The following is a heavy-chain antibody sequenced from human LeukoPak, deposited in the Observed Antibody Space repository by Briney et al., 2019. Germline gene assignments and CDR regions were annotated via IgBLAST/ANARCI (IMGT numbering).Heavy chain of an antibody. CDR1: GGSISSYY. D-gene: IGHD5-18*01. Sequence: SETLSLTCTVSGGSISSYYWSWIRQPPGKGLEWIGYISYSGSTNYNPSLKSRVTISVDTSKNQFSLKLSSVTAADTAVYYCARFGSVDTAMANYYYYGMDVWGQGTTVTVSS. J-gene: IGHJ6*02. V-gene: IGHV4-59*01. CDR2: ISYSGST. CDR3: ARFGSVDTAMANYYYYGMDV.